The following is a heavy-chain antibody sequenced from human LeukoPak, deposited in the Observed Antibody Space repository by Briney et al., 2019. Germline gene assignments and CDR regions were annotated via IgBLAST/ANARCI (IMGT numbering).Heavy chain of an antibody. D-gene: IGHD1-1*01. Sequence: GGSLRLSCAASGFTFSIYTMNWVRQAPGKGLEWVSYITSSSSTIYYADSVKGRFTISRDNARNSLYLQMNSLRDEDTAIYYCVRGRTTRNDNWKFDAFDIWGQGTTVTVSS. V-gene: IGHV3-48*02. CDR2: ITSSSSTI. J-gene: IGHJ3*02. CDR3: VRGRTTRNDNWKFDAFDI. CDR1: GFTFSIYT.